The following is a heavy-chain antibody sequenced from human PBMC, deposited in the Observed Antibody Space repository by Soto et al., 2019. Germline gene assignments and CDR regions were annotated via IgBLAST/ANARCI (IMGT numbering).Heavy chain of an antibody. J-gene: IGHJ4*02. CDR1: GFTFTRYS. Sequence: GGSLRLSCAASGFTFTRYSMNWVRRAPGKGLEWDSSISSTTNYISYGDSMKGRFTISRDNAKHSLYLEMNSLRAEDTAGYYRARESADFTSNFDYWGQGTLVTVSS. CDR3: ARESADFTSNFDY. V-gene: IGHV3-21*06. CDR2: ISSTTNYI.